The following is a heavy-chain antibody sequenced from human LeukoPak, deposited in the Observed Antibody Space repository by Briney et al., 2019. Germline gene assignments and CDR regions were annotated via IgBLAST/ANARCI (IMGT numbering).Heavy chain of an antibody. Sequence: GGSLRLSCVASGFTFSTYSMSWVRQAPGKGLEWVSSISSSSTYIYYADSVKGRFTISRDNAKSSLFLEMNSLRADDTAVYYCARGSGNNCYPCYFECWGQGALVTVSS. D-gene: IGHD2-15*01. CDR1: GFTFSTYS. V-gene: IGHV3-21*01. J-gene: IGHJ4*02. CDR3: ARGSGNNCYPCYFEC. CDR2: ISSSSTYI.